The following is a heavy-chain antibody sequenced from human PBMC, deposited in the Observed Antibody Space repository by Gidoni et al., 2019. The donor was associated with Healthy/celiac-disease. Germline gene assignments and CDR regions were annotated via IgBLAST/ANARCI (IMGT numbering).Heavy chain of an antibody. D-gene: IGHD2-2*01. CDR3: TTYSEYQLPSAF. J-gene: IGHJ4*02. V-gene: IGHV3-73*01. CDR1: GFTFSGSA. CDR2: IRSKANSYAT. Sequence: EVQLVESGGGLVQPGGSLTLSCAASGFTFSGSAMHWVRQASGKGLEWVGRIRSKANSYATAYAASVKGRFTISRDDSKNTAYLQMNSLKTEDTAVYYCTTYSEYQLPSAFWGQGTLVTVSS.